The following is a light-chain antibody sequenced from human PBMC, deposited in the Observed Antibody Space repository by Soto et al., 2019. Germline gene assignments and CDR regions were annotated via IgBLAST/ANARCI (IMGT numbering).Light chain of an antibody. Sequence: QSPATLSVSPGETATLSCRASQSVSSYLLWYQQKPGQAPRLLIYGASSRATGIPDRFSGSGSGTDFTLTISRLEPEDFAVYYCQQYGSSQITFGQGTRLEN. CDR3: QQYGSSQIT. CDR1: QSVSSY. V-gene: IGKV3-20*01. CDR2: GAS. J-gene: IGKJ5*01.